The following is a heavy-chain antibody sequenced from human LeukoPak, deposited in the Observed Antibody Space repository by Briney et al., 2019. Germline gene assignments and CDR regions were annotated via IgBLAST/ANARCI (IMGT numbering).Heavy chain of an antibody. D-gene: IGHD1-26*01. CDR2: ISSSSSYI. CDR1: GFTFSSYS. V-gene: IGHV3-21*04. J-gene: IGHJ4*02. Sequence: GGSLRLSCAASGFTFSSYSMNWVRKAPGKGLEWVSSISSSSSYIYYADSVKGRFTISRDNAKNSLYLQMNSLRAEDTAIYYCAKIVAISGRPREGFDYWGQGTLVTVSS. CDR3: AKIVAISGRPREGFDY.